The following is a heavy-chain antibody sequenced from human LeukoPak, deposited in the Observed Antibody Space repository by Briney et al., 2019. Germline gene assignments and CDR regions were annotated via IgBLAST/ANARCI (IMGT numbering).Heavy chain of an antibody. CDR1: GFTFSSYS. J-gene: IGHJ5*02. D-gene: IGHD1/OR15-1a*01. Sequence: GGSLRLSCAAPGFTFSSYSMNWVRQAPGKGLEWVSSISSSSSYIYYADSVKGRFTISRDNAKNSLYLQMNSLRAEDTAVYYCASMINSGEQVADWFDPWGQGTLVTVSS. V-gene: IGHV3-21*01. CDR3: ASMINSGEQVADWFDP. CDR2: ISSSSSYI.